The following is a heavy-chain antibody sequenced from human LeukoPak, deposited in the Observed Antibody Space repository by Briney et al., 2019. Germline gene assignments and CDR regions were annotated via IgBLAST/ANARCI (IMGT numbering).Heavy chain of an antibody. Sequence: PGRSLRLSCAASGFTFSSYGMHWVRQAPGKGLEWVAVIWYDGSNKYYADSVKGRFTISRGNSKNTLYLQMNSLRAEDTAVYYCARGLEHPAAGGFDYWGQGTLVTVSS. CDR2: IWYDGSNK. D-gene: IGHD6-25*01. J-gene: IGHJ4*02. CDR1: GFTFSSYG. CDR3: ARGLEHPAAGGFDY. V-gene: IGHV3-33*01.